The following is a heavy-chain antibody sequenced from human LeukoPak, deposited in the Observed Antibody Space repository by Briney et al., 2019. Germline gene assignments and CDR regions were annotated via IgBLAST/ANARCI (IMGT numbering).Heavy chain of an antibody. D-gene: IGHD3-3*01. CDR2: IYSEGST. CDR1: GSAVSTDY. J-gene: IGHJ6*02. Sequence: RGSLRLSCVASGSAVSTDYITWVRQAPGKGLEWVSIIYSEGSTYYADSVKGRFTISRDISKNTVTLQMNSLRAEDTAVYYCARDRFNGMDVWGQGTTVTVSS. V-gene: IGHV3-66*01. CDR3: ARDRFNGMDV.